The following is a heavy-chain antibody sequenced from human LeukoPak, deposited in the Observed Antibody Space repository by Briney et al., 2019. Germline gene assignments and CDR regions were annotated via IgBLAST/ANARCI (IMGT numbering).Heavy chain of an antibody. CDR2: ISHSGST. CDR3: ARGNYDFWSGYFRP. Sequence: KPSETLSLTCAVYGGSFSGYYWSWIRQPPGKGLEWIGEISHSGSTNYNPSLKSRVTISVDTSKNQFSLKLSSVTAADTAVYYCARGNYDFWSGYFRPWGQGTLVTVSS. V-gene: IGHV4-34*01. D-gene: IGHD3-3*01. CDR1: GGSFSGYY. J-gene: IGHJ5*02.